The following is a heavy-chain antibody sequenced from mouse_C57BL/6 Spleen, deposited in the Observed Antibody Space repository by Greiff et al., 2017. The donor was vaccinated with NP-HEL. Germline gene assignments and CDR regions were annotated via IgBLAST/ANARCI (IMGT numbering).Heavy chain of an antibody. CDR2: INPNYGTT. CDR3: ARNYYGSSDYAMDY. Sequence: EVKLVESGPELVKPGASVKISCKASGYSFTDYNMNWVKQSNGKSLEWIGVINPNYGTTSYNQKFKGKATLTVDQSSSTAYMQLNSLTSEDSAVYYCARNYYGSSDYAMDYWGQGTSVTVSS. V-gene: IGHV1-39*01. CDR1: GYSFTDYN. J-gene: IGHJ4*01. D-gene: IGHD1-1*01.